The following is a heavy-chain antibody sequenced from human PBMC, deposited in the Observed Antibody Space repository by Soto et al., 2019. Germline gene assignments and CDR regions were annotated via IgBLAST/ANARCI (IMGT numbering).Heavy chain of an antibody. Sequence: SDTLSLTCAFDDCSLSCYYLSWIRQPPGKGLEWIGEINHSGSTNYNPSLKSRVTISVDTSKNQFPLKLSSVTAADTAVYYCASIPGYDYIWGSYRYRPRAQNSFDYWGQGTLVTVSS. CDR1: DCSLSCYY. CDR2: INHSGST. V-gene: IGHV4-34*01. CDR3: ASIPGYDYIWGSYRYRPRAQNSFDY. J-gene: IGHJ4*02. D-gene: IGHD3-16*02.